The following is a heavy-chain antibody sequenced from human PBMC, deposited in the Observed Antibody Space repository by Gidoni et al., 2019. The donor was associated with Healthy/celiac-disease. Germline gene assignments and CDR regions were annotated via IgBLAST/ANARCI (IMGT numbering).Heavy chain of an antibody. CDR1: GFTFRSYW. V-gene: IGHV3-74*01. CDR2: INRDGSIT. CDR3: ARAWGEYCGGDCYSFDY. D-gene: IGHD2-21*02. Sequence: EVQLVESGGGLVQPGGSLSLSCAASGFTFRSYWMHWVRQAPGKGLVWVSRINRDGSITSYADSVKVRFTISRDNAKNTLYLQMNSLRAEDTAVYYCARAWGEYCGGDCYSFDYWGQGTLVTVSS. J-gene: IGHJ4*02.